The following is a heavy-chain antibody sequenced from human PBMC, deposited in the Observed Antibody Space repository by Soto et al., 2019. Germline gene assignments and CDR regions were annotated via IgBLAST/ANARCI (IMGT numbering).Heavy chain of an antibody. Sequence: VQLLESGGDLVQPGGSQTLSCAASGFTFSDYSMSWVRQAPGKGLEWVSGISGTGGSTYYADSVKGRFTISRHNSKNTLYLQMDSLRAEDTAVYYCAKSLGNTWNTYILHYWGQGTQVTVSS. CDR1: GFTFSDYS. D-gene: IGHD1-20*01. CDR3: AKSLGNTWNTYILHY. J-gene: IGHJ4*02. CDR2: ISGTGGST. V-gene: IGHV3-23*01.